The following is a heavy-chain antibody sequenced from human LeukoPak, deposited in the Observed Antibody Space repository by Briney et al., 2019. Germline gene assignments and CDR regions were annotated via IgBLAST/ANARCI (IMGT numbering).Heavy chain of an antibody. Sequence: PGGSLRLSCAVSGSTFSSYWMTWVRQAPGKGLEWVAKIKQDGSEKYYVGSVKGRFTISRDNARNSVYLQMNSLGAEDTAVYYCARRGTSSSWAHFDYWGQGTLVTVSS. J-gene: IGHJ4*02. V-gene: IGHV3-7*05. CDR2: IKQDGSEK. CDR1: GSTFSSYW. CDR3: ARRGTSSSWAHFDY. D-gene: IGHD6-13*01.